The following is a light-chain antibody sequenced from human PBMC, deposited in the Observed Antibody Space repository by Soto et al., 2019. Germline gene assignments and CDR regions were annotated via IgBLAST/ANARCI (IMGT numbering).Light chain of an antibody. CDR1: SSDIGAYDY. J-gene: IGLJ3*02. V-gene: IGLV2-14*01. Sequence: QSALTQPASVSGSPGESIIISCTGSSSDIGAYDYVSWYQHHPGRAPKVIIFEVNDRASGVSHRFSGSKSGNTASLTISGLQAEDEADYYCCSYTGTTSPWVFGGGTKLTVL. CDR2: EVN. CDR3: CSYTGTTSPWV.